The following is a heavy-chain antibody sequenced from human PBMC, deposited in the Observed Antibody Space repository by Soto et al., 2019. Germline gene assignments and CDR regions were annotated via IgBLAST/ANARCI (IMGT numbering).Heavy chain of an antibody. V-gene: IGHV4-39*01. Sequence: SETLSLTCTVSGGSISSSSYYWGWIRQPPGKGLEWIGSIYYSGSTYYNPSLKSRVTISVDTSKNQFSLKLSSVTAADTAVYYCARHTSPLTKYSSSYIIDYWGQGTLVTVSS. J-gene: IGHJ4*02. CDR1: GGSISSSSYY. D-gene: IGHD6-13*01. CDR2: IYYSGST. CDR3: ARHTSPLTKYSSSYIIDY.